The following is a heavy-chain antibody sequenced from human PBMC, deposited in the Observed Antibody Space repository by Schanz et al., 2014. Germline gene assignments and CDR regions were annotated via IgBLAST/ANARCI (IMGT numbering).Heavy chain of an antibody. D-gene: IGHD6-19*01. Sequence: EVQLLESGGGLVQPGGSLRLSCAASGFTFSDYGMSWVRQAPGKGLEWVSLIDYAGSTNYADSVKGRMTVSRDTSKNARFLQMNNLRAEDTAVYYCASPPIAVAGRVADYWGQGILVAVSS. CDR1: GFTFSDYG. V-gene: IGHV3-66*01. CDR2: IDYAGST. CDR3: ASPPIAVAGRVADY. J-gene: IGHJ4*02.